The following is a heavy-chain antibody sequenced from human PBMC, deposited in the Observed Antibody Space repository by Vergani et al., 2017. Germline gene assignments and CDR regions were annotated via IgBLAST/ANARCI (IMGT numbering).Heavy chain of an antibody. J-gene: IGHJ4*02. Sequence: QVQLQEWGPGLLKTSETLSLTCGVSGGSFSGYYWSWIRQPPGMGLEWIGEIRHSGITNYSPSLKSRVTISIDTSTHQFSLNLRSVTAADTAVYYCAREGYCATGVCFTLVDVWGQGALVTVSS. D-gene: IGHD2-8*01. CDR3: AREGYCATGVCFTLVDV. CDR2: IRHSGIT. CDR1: GGSFSGYY. V-gene: IGHV4-34*01.